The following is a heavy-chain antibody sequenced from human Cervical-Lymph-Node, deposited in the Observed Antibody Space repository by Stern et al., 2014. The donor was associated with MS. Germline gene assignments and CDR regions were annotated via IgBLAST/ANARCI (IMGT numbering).Heavy chain of an antibody. J-gene: IGHJ4*02. CDR3: ARVTEFLRFFYPDY. CDR2: ISYSGNT. V-gene: IGHV4-31*03. D-gene: IGHD3-3*01. CDR1: GGSVSSGSRY. Sequence: VQLVESGPGLVKPSQTLSLTCTVSGGSVSSGSRYWSCIRQHPGKGLEWIGYISYSGNTYYSPSLQSRLTISMDTSKNQFSLKLRSVTAADTAIYYCARVTEFLRFFYPDYWGQGTLVTVSS.